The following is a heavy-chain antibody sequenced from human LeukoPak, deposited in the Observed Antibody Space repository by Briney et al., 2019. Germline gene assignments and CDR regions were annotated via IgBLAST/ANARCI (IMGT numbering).Heavy chain of an antibody. D-gene: IGHD1-7*01. CDR1: GFTFSSYA. J-gene: IGHJ4*02. CDR2: ISGSGGST. Sequence: GGSLRLSCAASGFTFSSYAMNWVRQAPGKGLEWVSAISGSGGSTYYADSVKGRFTISRDNSKNTLYLPMSTLRAEDTAVYYCAKAVTGNYIKGFDYWGQGTLVTVSS. V-gene: IGHV3-23*01. CDR3: AKAVTGNYIKGFDY.